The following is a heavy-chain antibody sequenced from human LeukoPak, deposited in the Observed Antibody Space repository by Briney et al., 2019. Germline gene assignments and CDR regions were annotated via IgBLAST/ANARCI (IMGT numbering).Heavy chain of an antibody. J-gene: IGHJ1*01. CDR2: INGDGSTT. V-gene: IGHV3-74*01. D-gene: IGHD3-22*01. CDR3: ATGNYYDSRGYYTFGH. CDR1: GFTFSTYE. Sequence: PGGSLRLSCAASGFTFSTYEMNWVRQAPGKGLVWVSRINGDGSTTSYADSVKGGFTISRDNAKNTLYLQMNSLRAEDTAVYYCATGNYYDSRGYYTFGHWGQGTLVTVSS.